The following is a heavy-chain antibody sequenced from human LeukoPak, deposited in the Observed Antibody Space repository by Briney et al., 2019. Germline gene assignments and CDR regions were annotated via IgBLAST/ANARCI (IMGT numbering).Heavy chain of an antibody. CDR3: ARDEWGAAAAN. V-gene: IGHV3-48*01. D-gene: IGHD6-13*01. CDR1: GFTFSTYS. J-gene: IGHJ4*02. CDR2: ISRSSSTI. Sequence: GGSLRLSCAVSGFTFSTYSMGWVRQAPGKGLEWVSYISRSSSTIYYADSVKGRFTISRDNAENSLYLQMNSLRAEDTALYYCARDEWGAAAANWGQGTLVTVSS.